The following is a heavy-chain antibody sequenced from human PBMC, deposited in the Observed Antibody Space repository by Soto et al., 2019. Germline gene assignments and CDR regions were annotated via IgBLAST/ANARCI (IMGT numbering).Heavy chain of an antibody. V-gene: IGHV2-5*02. J-gene: IGHJ4*02. CDR1: GFSLTTSGVG. D-gene: IGHD3-10*01. CDR2: IYWDDDN. Sequence: QITLKESGPTLVRPTQTLTLTCTFSGFSLTTSGVGVGWIRQPPGKALEWLAVIYWDDDNRYSSSLKSRLTLTKDTSKNKVVLTMTNMDPVDTATYYCAHHPYYGLGSYSFDYWCQGTLVTVSS. CDR3: AHHPYYGLGSYSFDY.